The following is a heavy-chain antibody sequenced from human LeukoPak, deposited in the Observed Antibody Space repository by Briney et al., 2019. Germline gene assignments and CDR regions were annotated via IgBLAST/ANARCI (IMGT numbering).Heavy chain of an antibody. D-gene: IGHD3-16*01. CDR2: INTNTGNP. V-gene: IGHV7-4-1*02. CDR1: GYTFTSYA. J-gene: IGHJ4*02. Sequence: ASVKVSCKASGYTFTSYAMNWVRQVPGQGLEWMGWINTNTGNPTYAQGFTGRFVFSLDTSVSTAYLQISSLKAEDTAVYYCARWPHLWGSYLAGDYWGQGTLVTVSS. CDR3: ARWPHLWGSYLAGDY.